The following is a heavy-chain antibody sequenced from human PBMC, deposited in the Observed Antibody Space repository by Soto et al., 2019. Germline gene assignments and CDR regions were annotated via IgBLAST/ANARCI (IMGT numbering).Heavy chain of an antibody. V-gene: IGHV3-11*06. CDR1: GFTFSDYY. J-gene: IGHJ3*02. D-gene: IGHD4-17*01. CDR2: ISSSSTYT. CDR3: ARVRGLLRSHDAFDI. Sequence: QVQLVESGGDLVKPGGSLRLSCAASGFTFSDYYINWIRQAPGKGLEWVSYISSSSTYTSYADSVKGRFTISRDNVKNSVFLQMNRLRAEDTAVYYCARVRGLLRSHDAFDIWGQGTMVTVSS.